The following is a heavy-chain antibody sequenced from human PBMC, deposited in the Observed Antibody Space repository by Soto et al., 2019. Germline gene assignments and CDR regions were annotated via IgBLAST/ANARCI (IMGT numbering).Heavy chain of an antibody. CDR1: GFTFSTYG. J-gene: IGHJ4*02. V-gene: IGHV3-30*18. CDR3: AKDSGRGSADYYFDY. Sequence: QVQLVESGGGVVQPGRSLRLSCAASGFTFSTYGMHWVRQAPGKGLEWVAVISNDGNNKYHADSVKGRFTISRDNSKNTLYLQMNSLRAEDTDVYYCAKDSGRGSADYYFDYWGQGTLVTVSS. D-gene: IGHD3-10*01. CDR2: ISNDGNNK.